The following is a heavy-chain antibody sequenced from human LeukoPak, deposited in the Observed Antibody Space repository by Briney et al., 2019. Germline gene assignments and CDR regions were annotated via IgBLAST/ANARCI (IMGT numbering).Heavy chain of an antibody. J-gene: IGHJ4*02. CDR2: IKQDGSEK. D-gene: IGHD3-10*01. V-gene: IGHV3-7*01. CDR1: GFTFSSYW. CDR3: ANGGFGNLSYYFDY. Sequence: GGSLRLSCSASGFTFSSYWRSWVRQAPGKGLEWVANIKQDGSEKYYVDPVKARFNISRDNAKNSLYMQMNSLRAEDTAVYYCANGGFGNLSYYFDYWGQGTLVTVSS.